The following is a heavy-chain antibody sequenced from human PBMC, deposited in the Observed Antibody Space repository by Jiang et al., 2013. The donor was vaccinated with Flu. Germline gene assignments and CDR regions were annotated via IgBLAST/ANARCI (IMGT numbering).Heavy chain of an antibody. J-gene: IGHJ4*02. CDR2: IFHRGST. V-gene: IGHV4-4*02. Sequence: GSGLVKPSGTLSLTCAVSGGSISSGNWWGWVRQPPGKGLEWIGEIFHRGSTNYNSSLKSRVTISVDKSKNQFYLRLDSVTAVDTAVYFCARAVYYGSRESSMAAFDYWGQGTLVTVSS. D-gene: IGHD3-3*01. CDR1: GGSISSGNW. CDR3: ARAVYYGSRESSMAAFDY.